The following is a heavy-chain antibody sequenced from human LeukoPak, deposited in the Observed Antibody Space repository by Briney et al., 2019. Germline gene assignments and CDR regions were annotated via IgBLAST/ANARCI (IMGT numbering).Heavy chain of an antibody. V-gene: IGHV4-59*01. CDR3: ASTVWGGYYYYYMDV. Sequence: PSETLSLTCTVSGGSISSYYWSWIRQPPGKGLEWIGYIYYSGSTNYNPSLKSRVTISVDTSKNQFSLKLSSVTAADTAVYYCASTVWGGYYYYYMDVWGKGTTVTVSS. D-gene: IGHD3-16*01. CDR2: IYYSGST. CDR1: GGSISSYY. J-gene: IGHJ6*03.